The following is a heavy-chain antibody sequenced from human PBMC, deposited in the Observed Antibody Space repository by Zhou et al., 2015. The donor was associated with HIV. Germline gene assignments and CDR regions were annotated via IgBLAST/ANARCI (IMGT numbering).Heavy chain of an antibody. Sequence: LVQSGTEVRKPGSSVNVSCKASGGTFSGSDMSWVRQAPGQGLEWMGTITPMFQMETYADKFRARLTITVDKSTRVAYMELSSLTSDDAALYFCARTRTRMAAAGLNYFDYWGQGTLVTVSS. CDR1: GGTFSGSD. D-gene: IGHD6-13*01. V-gene: IGHV1-69*04. CDR2: ITPMFQME. J-gene: IGHJ4*02. CDR3: ARTRTRMAAAGLNYFDY.